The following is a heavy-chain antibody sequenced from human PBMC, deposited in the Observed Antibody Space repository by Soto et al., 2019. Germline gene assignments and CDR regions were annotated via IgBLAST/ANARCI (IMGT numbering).Heavy chain of an antibody. CDR2: IGGSGEYT. D-gene: IGHD3-10*01. J-gene: IGHJ4*02. CDR3: ARVPMARPGMGIDH. V-gene: IGHV3-23*01. Sequence: PGGSLSLSCVASGFTFSSYAMSWVRQAPGKGLEWVSVIGGSGEYTFYADSVKGRFTISRDNSKNTLYLQMSSLRAEDTAIYYCARVPMARPGMGIDHWGQGILVTVSS. CDR1: GFTFSSYA.